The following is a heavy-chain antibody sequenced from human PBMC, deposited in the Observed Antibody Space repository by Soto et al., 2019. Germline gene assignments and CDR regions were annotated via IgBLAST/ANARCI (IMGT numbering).Heavy chain of an antibody. D-gene: IGHD2-2*01. CDR1: GYTFNTYY. CDR3: ARDTSNYFDF. J-gene: IGHJ4*02. CDR2: ISTYNGNT. Sequence: QVQLVQSGAEVKKPGASVKVSCKTSGYTFNTYYISWLRQAPGQGLEWIGWISTYNGNTNYVPKFQGRITMTTDTSTSTAYMELRSLRSDDTALYFCARDTSNYFDFWCQGTPVTVSS. V-gene: IGHV1-18*01.